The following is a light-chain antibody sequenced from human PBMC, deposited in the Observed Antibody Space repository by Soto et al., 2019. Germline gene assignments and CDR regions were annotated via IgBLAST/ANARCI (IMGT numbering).Light chain of an antibody. Sequence: QSALAQPASVSGSPGQSITISCTGTSNDVGYFNYVSWFQQHPGKAPKLLIFDVNNWPSGVSDRFSVSKSGNTASLTITGLQPEDEADYYCTSFTTSDTFVFGSGTTLAVL. J-gene: IGLJ1*01. CDR1: SNDVGYFNY. CDR2: DVN. CDR3: TSFTTSDTFV. V-gene: IGLV2-14*03.